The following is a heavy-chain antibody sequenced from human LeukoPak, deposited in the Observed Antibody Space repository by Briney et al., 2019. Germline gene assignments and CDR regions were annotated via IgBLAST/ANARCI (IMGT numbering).Heavy chain of an antibody. J-gene: IGHJ3*02. V-gene: IGHV3-23*01. CDR3: AKDRYYGSGTGLAFDI. CDR1: GFTFSSYA. Sequence: GGSLRLSCAASGFTFSSYAMSWVRQAPGKGLEWVSAISGSGGSTYYADSVKGRFTISRDNSKNTLCLQMNSLRAEDTAVYYCAKDRYYGSGTGLAFDIWGQGTMVTVSS. CDR2: ISGSGGST. D-gene: IGHD3-10*01.